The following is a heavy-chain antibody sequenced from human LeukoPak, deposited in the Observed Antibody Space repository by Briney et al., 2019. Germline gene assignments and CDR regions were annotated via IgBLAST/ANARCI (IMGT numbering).Heavy chain of an antibody. CDR1: GYTFTSYD. Sequence: ASVKVSCKASGYTFTSYDINWVRQATGQGLEWMGWMNPNSGNTGYAQKFQGRVTITRNTSISTVYMELSSLRSEDTAVYYCARDRASRDGYNYAAGYWGQGTLVTVSS. J-gene: IGHJ4*02. CDR3: ARDRASRDGYNYAAGY. V-gene: IGHV1-8*03. D-gene: IGHD5-24*01. CDR2: MNPNSGNT.